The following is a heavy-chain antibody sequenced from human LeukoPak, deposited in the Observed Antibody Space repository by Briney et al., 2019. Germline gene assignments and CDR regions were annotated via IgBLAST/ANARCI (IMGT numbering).Heavy chain of an antibody. V-gene: IGHV4-59*02. CDR3: ARGQFDSSGYYYGFDY. Sequence: SETLSLTCTVSGGSVSSYYWSWIRQPPGKGLEWIGYIYYSGSTNYNPSLKSRITISVDTSKNQFSLKLSSVTAADTAVYYCARGQFDSSGYYYGFDYWGQGTLVTVSS. CDR2: IYYSGST. J-gene: IGHJ4*02. D-gene: IGHD3-22*01. CDR1: GGSVSSYY.